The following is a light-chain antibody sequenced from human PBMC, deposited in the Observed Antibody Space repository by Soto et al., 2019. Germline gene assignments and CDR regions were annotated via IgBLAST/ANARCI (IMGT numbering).Light chain of an antibody. V-gene: IGKV1-33*01. CDR2: DAS. CDR3: QQYDNLLPIT. Sequence: IQLTQSPSSLSASVGDRVTITCQASQDIDKNLNWYQQKPGKAPKLLIYDASSLQTGFPSRFSGSGSATDFTFTISSLQPEDIATYYCQQYDNLLPITFGQGTRLEIK. J-gene: IGKJ5*01. CDR1: QDIDKN.